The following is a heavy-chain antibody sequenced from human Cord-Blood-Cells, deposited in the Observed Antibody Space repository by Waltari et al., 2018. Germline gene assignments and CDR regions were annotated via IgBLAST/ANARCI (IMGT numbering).Heavy chain of an antibody. V-gene: IGHV3-21*01. CDR2: ISSSSSYI. CDR1: GFTFSSYS. D-gene: IGHD6-13*01. CDR3: ARGLAAIFYFDY. J-gene: IGHJ4*02. Sequence: EVQLVESGGGLVKPGGSLRLSCAASGFTFSSYSMNWVRQGPGKGLEWVSTISSSSSYIYHADAVKGRFTISRDNAKNSLYLQMNSLRAEETAVYYCARGLAAIFYFDYWGQGTLVTVSS.